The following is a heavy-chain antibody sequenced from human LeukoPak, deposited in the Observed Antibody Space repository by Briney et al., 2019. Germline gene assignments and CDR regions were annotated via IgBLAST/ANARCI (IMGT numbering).Heavy chain of an antibody. CDR3: ARAPSEVGGYYPEYFRH. J-gene: IGHJ1*01. CDR2: IKSDGKT. Sequence: GGSLRLSCEASGFTFSRYWMHWARQAPGKGLVWVSRIKSDGKTNYADSVKGRFTISRDNAKNTVSLQMDSLRAEDTGVYYCARAPSEVGGYYPEYFRHWGQGTLVTVSS. CDR1: GFTFSRYW. D-gene: IGHD3-22*01. V-gene: IGHV3-74*01.